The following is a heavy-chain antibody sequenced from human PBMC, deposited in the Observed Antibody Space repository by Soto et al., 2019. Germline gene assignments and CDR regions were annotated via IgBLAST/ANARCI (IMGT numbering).Heavy chain of an antibody. Sequence: QVQLQQWGAGLLKPSETLSLTCAVYGGFVSSGSYYWSWIRQPPGKGLEWIGEMSHSGGTHFNPSLKSRVTLSVDTSKNQFSLKMSSVTAADTALYYCARVERGTATTVVDAFDIWGPGTRVTVSS. D-gene: IGHD1-1*01. V-gene: IGHV4-34*01. CDR1: GGFVSSGSYY. CDR3: ARVERGTATTVVDAFDI. J-gene: IGHJ3*02. CDR2: MSHSGGT.